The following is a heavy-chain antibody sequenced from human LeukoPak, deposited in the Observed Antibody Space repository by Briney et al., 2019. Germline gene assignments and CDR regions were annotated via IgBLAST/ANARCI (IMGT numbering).Heavy chain of an antibody. CDR2: IFYDGRDK. J-gene: IGHJ3*02. V-gene: IGHV3-33*01. CDR3: VRENRRNAFDI. D-gene: IGHD2/OR15-2a*01. Sequence: GRSLRLSCAASGFSFSTFGFHWVRQAPGKGLEWVAIIFYDGRDKNYADPVMGRFTISRDNSKNTLYLQLNSLGAEDTAVYYCVRENRRNAFDIWGQGTMVTVSS. CDR1: GFSFSTFG.